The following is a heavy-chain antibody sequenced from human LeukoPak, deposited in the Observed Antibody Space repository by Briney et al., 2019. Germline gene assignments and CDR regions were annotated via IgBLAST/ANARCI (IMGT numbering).Heavy chain of an antibody. Sequence: SETLSLTCAVHGGSLSGFYWSWIRQPPGKGLEWIREINHSGTTNYNPSLKSRVTISVDTSKNQVSLDLASVTAADTAVYYCARASSFDKTTRWNPAYFGPWGQGTLVTVSS. V-gene: IGHV4-34*01. CDR3: ARASSFDKTTRWNPAYFGP. CDR2: INHSGTT. D-gene: IGHD1-1*01. CDR1: GGSLSGFY. J-gene: IGHJ5*02.